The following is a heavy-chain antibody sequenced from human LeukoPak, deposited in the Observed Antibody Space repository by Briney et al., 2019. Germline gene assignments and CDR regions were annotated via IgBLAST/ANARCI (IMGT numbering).Heavy chain of an antibody. D-gene: IGHD2/OR15-2a*01. V-gene: IGHV3-23*01. J-gene: IGHJ4*02. CDR1: GFTFSSNA. CDR2: ISGSGGGT. Sequence: GGSLRLSCSASGFTFSSNAMSWVRQASGKGLEWVAGISGSGGGTYYADSMKGRFTISRDNSKNTLSLQINSLRVEDTAVYYCARVGYNFRLDYWGQGALVTVYS. CDR3: ARVGYNFRLDY.